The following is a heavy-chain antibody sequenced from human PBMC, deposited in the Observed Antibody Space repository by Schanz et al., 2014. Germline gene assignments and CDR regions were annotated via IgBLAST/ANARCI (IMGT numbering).Heavy chain of an antibody. D-gene: IGHD3-9*01. V-gene: IGHV3-30*04. CDR1: GFTFNGHA. CDR3: ARDDKRYFDWLSTFDL. J-gene: IGHJ3*01. Sequence: QVQLVESGGGVVQPGGSLRLSCESSGFTFNGHAMHWVRQAPGKGLEWVEVTSYDGSQKYYTDSVKGRFTVARDNSKNTLYLQLNSLRAEDTAVYYCARDDKRYFDWLSTFDLWGQGTMVAVSS. CDR2: TSYDGSQK.